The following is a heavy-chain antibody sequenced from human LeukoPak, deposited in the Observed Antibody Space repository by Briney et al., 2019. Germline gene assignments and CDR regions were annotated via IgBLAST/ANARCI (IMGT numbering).Heavy chain of an antibody. D-gene: IGHD2-8*01. J-gene: IGHJ6*02. CDR2: IGSSGATT. CDR1: GFTFNKFA. CDR3: AKVSVGPLSRPTHVALYYGMDV. V-gene: IGHV3-23*01. Sequence: GGSLRLSCEASGFTFNKFAMSWVRQAPGKGPEWVSAIGSSGATTFYADSVKGRCTISRDNPKNTVYLEMNNLRAEDTAIYYCAKVSVGPLSRPTHVALYYGMDVWGQGTTVTVSS.